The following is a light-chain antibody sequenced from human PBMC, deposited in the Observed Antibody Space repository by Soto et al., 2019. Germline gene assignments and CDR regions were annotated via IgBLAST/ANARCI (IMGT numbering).Light chain of an antibody. CDR2: AAS. CDR3: LQHNSYPYT. J-gene: IGKJ2*01. V-gene: IGKV1-17*01. CDR1: QGIRNA. Sequence: DFQMTQSPSSLSASVGDRVTITCRASQGIRNALGWYQQKPGKAPKRLIYAASSLQSGVPSRFSGSGSGTEFTLTISSLQPEDFATYYCLQHNSYPYTFGQGTKLEIK.